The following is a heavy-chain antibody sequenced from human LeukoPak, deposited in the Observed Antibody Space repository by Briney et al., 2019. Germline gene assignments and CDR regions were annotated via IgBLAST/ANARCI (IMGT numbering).Heavy chain of an antibody. J-gene: IGHJ6*03. CDR1: GGSISSSSYY. CDR2: IYYSGST. V-gene: IGHV4-39*07. CDR3: ARARAGRDNYYYYYYMDV. Sequence: PSETLSLTCTVSGGSISSSSYYWGWIRQPPGKGLEWIGSIYYSGSTNYNPSLKSRVTISVDTSKNQFSLKLSSVTAADTAVYYCARARAGRDNYYYYYYMDVWGKGTTVTISS. D-gene: IGHD2-15*01.